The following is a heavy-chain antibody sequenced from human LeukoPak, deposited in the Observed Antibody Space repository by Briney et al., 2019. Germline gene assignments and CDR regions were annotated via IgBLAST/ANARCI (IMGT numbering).Heavy chain of an antibody. D-gene: IGHD1-14*01. Sequence: PGGSLRLSCAASGFTFRSYGMHWVRQAPGKGLEWVAGIWFDGSNKNYGDSVKDRFTISRDNSKNTLFLEMNSLRGEDTAVYYCARSQGSTYNPRSGFDYWGQGTLVTVSS. CDR3: ARSQGSTYNPRSGFDY. J-gene: IGHJ4*02. CDR1: GFTFRSYG. CDR2: IWFDGSNK. V-gene: IGHV3-33*01.